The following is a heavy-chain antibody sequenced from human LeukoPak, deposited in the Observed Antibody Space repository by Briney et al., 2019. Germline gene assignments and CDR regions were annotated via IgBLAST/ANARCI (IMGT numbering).Heavy chain of an antibody. D-gene: IGHD4-11*01. Sequence: QPGGSLRLSCTASGFTFSSYSMNWVRKAPGQGLEWVSYISSSSSTIYYADSVKGRFTISRDNAKNSLYLQMNSLRAEDTAVYYCARDPGTHDYSNYYAWGQGTLVTVSS. J-gene: IGHJ5*02. CDR1: GFTFSSYS. CDR2: ISSSSSTI. V-gene: IGHV3-48*01. CDR3: ARDPGTHDYSNYYA.